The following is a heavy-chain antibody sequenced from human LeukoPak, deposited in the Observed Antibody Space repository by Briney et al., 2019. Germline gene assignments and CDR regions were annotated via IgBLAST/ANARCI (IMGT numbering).Heavy chain of an antibody. CDR2: IYYSGST. CDR3: AGLQLWSDWYFDP. D-gene: IGHD5-18*01. Sequence: SETLSLTCIVSGGSISSYYWSWIRQPPGKGLEWIGYIYYSGSTNYNPSLKSRVTISVDTSKNQFSLKLSSVTAADTAVYYCAGLQLWSDWYFDPWGRGTLVTVSS. V-gene: IGHV4-59*01. J-gene: IGHJ2*01. CDR1: GGSISSYY.